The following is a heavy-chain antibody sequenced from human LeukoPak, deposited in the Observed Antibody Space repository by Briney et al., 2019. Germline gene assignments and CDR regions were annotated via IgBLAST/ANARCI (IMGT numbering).Heavy chain of an antibody. D-gene: IGHD3-10*01. V-gene: IGHV3-53*01. J-gene: IGHJ4*02. Sequence: PGGSLRLSCTVSGFTVSSNSMSWVRQAPGKGLEWVSFIYSAGSTHYSDSVKGRFTISIDNSKNTLYLQMNSLRAEDTAVYYCARDVRVLWWRHYFDYWGQGTLVTVSS. CDR1: GFTVSSNS. CDR3: ARDVRVLWWRHYFDY. CDR2: IYSAGST.